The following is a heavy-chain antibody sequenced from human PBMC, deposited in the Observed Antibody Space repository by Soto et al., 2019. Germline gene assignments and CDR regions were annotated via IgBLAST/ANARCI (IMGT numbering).Heavy chain of an antibody. CDR2: ISGSGTSA. D-gene: IGHD3-22*01. V-gene: IGHV3-23*01. Sequence: EVQLLESGGGLVQPGGSLRLSCEASGFTFNNYAMNWVRQAPGKGLEWVSGISGSGTSAYYADSVKGRFTISRDNSKNTLYLQMNSLRAEDTALYYCAARDFXDTNGYYFYYFDFWGQGTLVTVSS. CDR3: AARDFXDTNGYYFYYFDF. J-gene: IGHJ4*02. CDR1: GFTFNNYA.